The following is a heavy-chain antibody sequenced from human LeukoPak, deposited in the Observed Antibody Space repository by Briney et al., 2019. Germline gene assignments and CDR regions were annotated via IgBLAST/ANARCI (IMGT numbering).Heavy chain of an antibody. V-gene: IGHV3-23*01. Sequence: GGSLRLSCAASGFTFSSYAMSWVRQAPGEGLEWVSAISGSGGSTYYADSVKGRFTISRDNSKNTLYLQMNSLRAEDTAVYYCAKVHTLYYDILTGYPDYWGQGTLVTVSS. CDR2: ISGSGGST. D-gene: IGHD3-9*01. CDR1: GFTFSSYA. J-gene: IGHJ4*02. CDR3: AKVHTLYYDILTGYPDY.